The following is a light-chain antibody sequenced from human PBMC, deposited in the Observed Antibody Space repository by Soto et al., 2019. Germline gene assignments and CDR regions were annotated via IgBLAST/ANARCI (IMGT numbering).Light chain of an antibody. CDR2: DAS. Sequence: EIVMTQSPCTLSLSTGERATLSCRATQSVSSRYLAWYQQKPGQAPRLFIYDASTRATGIPARFSGSGSGTEFTLTISSLQSEDFAVYYCQQYNSWPETFGQGTKVAIK. CDR1: QSVSSRY. J-gene: IGKJ1*01. CDR3: QQYNSWPET. V-gene: IGKV3-15*01.